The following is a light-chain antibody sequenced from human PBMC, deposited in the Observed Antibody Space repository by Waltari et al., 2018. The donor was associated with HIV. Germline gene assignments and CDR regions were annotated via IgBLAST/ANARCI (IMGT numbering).Light chain of an antibody. CDR3: LQATHWPPT. CDR2: QVS. Sequence: DVVLTQSPLSLPVTLGQPASISCRSSRSLVFTDGNTFFHWFHQRPGQSPRRLIYQVSNRDSGFPDRFSGSGSGTDFTLRISRVESEDVGIYYCLQATHWPPTFGQGTNLEIK. J-gene: IGKJ2*01. CDR1: RSLVFTDGNTF. V-gene: IGKV2-30*01.